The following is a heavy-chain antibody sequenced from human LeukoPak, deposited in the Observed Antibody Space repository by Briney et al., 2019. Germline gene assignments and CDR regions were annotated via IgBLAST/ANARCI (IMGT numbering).Heavy chain of an antibody. V-gene: IGHV3-53*01. D-gene: IGHD3-3*01. Sequence: GGSLRLSCAASGFTVSSNYMSWVRQAPGKGLEWVSVIYSGGSTYYADSVKGRFTISRDNSKNTLYLQMNSLRAEGTAVYYCWAEFWSGPNNYMDVWGKGTTVTVSS. J-gene: IGHJ6*03. CDR3: WAEFWSGPNNYMDV. CDR1: GFTVSSNY. CDR2: IYSGGST.